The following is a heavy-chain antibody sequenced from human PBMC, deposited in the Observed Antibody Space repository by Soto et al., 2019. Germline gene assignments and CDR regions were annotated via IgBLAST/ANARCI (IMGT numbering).Heavy chain of an antibody. CDR3: ARDRGDYGDPGSWFDP. J-gene: IGHJ5*01. V-gene: IGHV4-31*03. Sequence: TLSLTGTVSAGSISSRGYYWRWILQHPGKGLEWIGYLYYSGSTYYNASLKSRVTISVDTSKNQFSLKLSSVTAADTAVYYCARDRGDYGDPGSWFDPWGQGTLVTVSS. CDR2: LYYSGST. D-gene: IGHD4-17*01. CDR1: AGSISSRGYY.